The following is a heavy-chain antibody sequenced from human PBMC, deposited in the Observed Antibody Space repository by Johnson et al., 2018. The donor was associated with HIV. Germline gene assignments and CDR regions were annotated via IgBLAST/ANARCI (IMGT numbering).Heavy chain of an antibody. D-gene: IGHD6-6*01. CDR2: ISSDGSNR. J-gene: IGHJ3*02. CDR1: GFTFSRYG. CDR3: ARRSLVGQLGDDAFDI. Sequence: QVQLVESGGGVVQPGRSLRISCEGAGFTFSRYGMQWVRQAPGKGLEWVGVISSDGSNRYYADSVKGRFTISRDNSKNTLYLQMNSLRAEDTAVYYCARRSLVGQLGDDAFDIWGQGTMVTVSS. V-gene: IGHV3-30*03.